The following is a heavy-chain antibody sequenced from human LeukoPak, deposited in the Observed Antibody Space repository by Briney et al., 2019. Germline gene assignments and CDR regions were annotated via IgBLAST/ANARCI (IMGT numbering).Heavy chain of an antibody. CDR1: GGSISSYY. CDR3: ARDEDLGYFDL. J-gene: IGHJ2*01. CDR2: IYYSGST. V-gene: IGHV4-59*01. Sequence: KPSETLSLTCTDSGGSISSYYWSWIRQPPGKGLEWIGYIYYSGSTNYNPSLKSRVTISVDTSKNQFSLKLSSVTAADTAVYYCARDEDLGYFDLWGRGTLVTVSS.